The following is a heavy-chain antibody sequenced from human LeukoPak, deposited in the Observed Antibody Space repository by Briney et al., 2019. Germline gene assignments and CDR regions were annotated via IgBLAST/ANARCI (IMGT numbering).Heavy chain of an antibody. Sequence: GGSLGLSCAASGFTFSSYAMSWVRQAPGKGLEWVSAISGSGGSTYYADSVKGRFTISRDNSKNTQYLQMNSLRAEDTAVYYCAKDRFVGTGRYYFDYWGQGTLVTVSS. CDR2: ISGSGGST. J-gene: IGHJ4*02. V-gene: IGHV3-23*01. CDR1: GFTFSSYA. CDR3: AKDRFVGTGRYYFDY. D-gene: IGHD1-1*01.